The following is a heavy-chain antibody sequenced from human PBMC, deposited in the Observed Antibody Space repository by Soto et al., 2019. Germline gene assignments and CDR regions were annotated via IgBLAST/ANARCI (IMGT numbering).Heavy chain of an antibody. J-gene: IGHJ6*03. V-gene: IGHV4-34*01. CDR2: INHSGST. CDR1: GGSFSGYY. Sequence: SETLSLTCAVYGGSFSGYYWSWIRQPPGKGLEWIGEINHSGSTNYNPSLKSRVTISVDTSKNQFSLKLSSVTAADTAVYYCARLPNPSYYYYYMDVWGKGTTVTVSS. D-gene: IGHD2-15*01. CDR3: ARLPNPSYYYYYMDV.